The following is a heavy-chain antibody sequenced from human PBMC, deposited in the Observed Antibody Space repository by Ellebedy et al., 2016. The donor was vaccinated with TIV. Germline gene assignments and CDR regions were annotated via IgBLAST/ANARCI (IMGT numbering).Heavy chain of an antibody. Sequence: PGGSLRLSCAASGFNFRSYWMAWVSQAPGKGLEWVAKIRQEGDEIYYVETVKGRFTISRDNAKNSLFLQMNSLRVEDTAVYYCARRASYGDYAVQVNPWFDPWGQGTLVTVSS. CDR3: ARRASYGDYAVQVNPWFDP. D-gene: IGHD4-17*01. CDR2: IRQEGDEI. V-gene: IGHV3-7*01. CDR1: GFNFRSYW. J-gene: IGHJ5*02.